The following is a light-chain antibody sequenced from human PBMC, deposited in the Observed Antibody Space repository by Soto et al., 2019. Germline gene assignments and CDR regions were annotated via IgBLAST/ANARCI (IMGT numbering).Light chain of an antibody. V-gene: IGLV2-8*01. CDR3: SSYAGSNNWV. CDR1: SSDVGNYKY. CDR2: EVS. Sequence: QPVLTQSPSASGSPGQSVTISCTGTSSDVGNYKYVSWYQQHPGKAPKLMIYEVSKRPSGVPDRFSGSKSGNTASLTVSGLQAEDEADYYCSSYAGSNNWVFGGGTKLTVL. J-gene: IGLJ3*02.